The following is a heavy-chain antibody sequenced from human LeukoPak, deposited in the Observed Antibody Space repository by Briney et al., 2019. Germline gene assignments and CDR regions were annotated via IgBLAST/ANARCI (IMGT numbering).Heavy chain of an antibody. D-gene: IGHD6-6*01. Sequence: ASVTVSCKASGYTFTSYGISWVRQAPGQGLELMGWISAYNGNTNYAQKLQGRVTMTTDTSTSTAYMELRSLRSDDTAVYYCARDPPAGIAARPSFDYWGQGTLVTVSS. CDR2: ISAYNGNT. V-gene: IGHV1-18*01. J-gene: IGHJ4*02. CDR3: ARDPPAGIAARPSFDY. CDR1: GYTFTSYG.